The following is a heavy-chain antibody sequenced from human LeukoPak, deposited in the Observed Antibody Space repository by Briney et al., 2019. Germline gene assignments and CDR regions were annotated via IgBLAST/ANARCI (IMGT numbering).Heavy chain of an antibody. CDR1: GGSISYYY. CDR2: IYYSGST. CDR3: ARGRTSPDY. J-gene: IGHJ4*02. V-gene: IGHV4-59*01. Sequence: PSETLSLTCTVSGGSISYYYWTWIRQPPGKGLEWIGYIYYSGSTNYNPSLKSRVTISVDTSKNQFSLKLSSVTAADTALYYCARGRTSPDYWGQGTLVTVSS. D-gene: IGHD2-8*01.